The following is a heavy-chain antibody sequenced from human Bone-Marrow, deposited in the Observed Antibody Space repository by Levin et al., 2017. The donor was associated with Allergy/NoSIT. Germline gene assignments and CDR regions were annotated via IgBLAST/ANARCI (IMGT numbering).Heavy chain of an antibody. Sequence: SVKVSCKASGGTFSTYALSWLRQAPGQGPEWIGDITPMFGTANYAQKMQGRVTITADEATSTAYMEVNSLRSEDTALYYCARKFRQGNDAFDIWGQGTLVTVSS. V-gene: IGHV1-69*13. CDR1: GGTFSTYA. CDR2: ITPMFGTA. J-gene: IGHJ3*02. CDR3: ARKFRQGNDAFDI.